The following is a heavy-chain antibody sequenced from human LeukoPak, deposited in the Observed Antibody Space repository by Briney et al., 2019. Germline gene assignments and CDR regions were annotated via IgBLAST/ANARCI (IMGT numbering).Heavy chain of an antibody. V-gene: IGHV3-48*03. J-gene: IGHJ6*04. CDR2: ISSSGSTI. CDR1: GFTFSSYE. CDR3: AELGITMIGGV. D-gene: IGHD3-10*02. Sequence: GGSLRLSCAASGFTFSSYEMNWVRQAPGKVLEWVSYISSSGSTIYYADSVKGRFTVSRDNAKNSLYLQMNSLRAEDTAVYYCAELGITMIGGVWGKGTTVTISS.